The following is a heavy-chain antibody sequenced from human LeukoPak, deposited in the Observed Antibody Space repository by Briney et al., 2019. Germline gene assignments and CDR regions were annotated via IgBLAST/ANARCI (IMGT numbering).Heavy chain of an antibody. CDR1: GFTFSGSA. V-gene: IGHV3-73*01. CDR2: IRSKANSYVT. J-gene: IGHJ4*02. CDR3: TRRFCSGGSCYFDY. Sequence: GGSLRLSCAASGFTFSGSAMHWVRQASGKGGEGVGRIRSKANSYVTAYAASVKGRFTISRDDSKNTAYLQMNSLKTEDTAVYYCTRRFCSGGSCYFDYWGQGTLVTVSS. D-gene: IGHD2-15*01.